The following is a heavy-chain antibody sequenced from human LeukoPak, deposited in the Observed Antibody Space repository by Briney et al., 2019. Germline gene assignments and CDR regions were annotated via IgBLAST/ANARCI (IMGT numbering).Heavy chain of an antibody. J-gene: IGHJ4*02. CDR3: TKNQILDDTGSWYAY. V-gene: IGHV3-23*01. CDR2: ISDGGGRT. D-gene: IGHD6-13*01. CDR1: GFTFRTYA. Sequence: PGGSLRLSCGASGFTFRTYAMSWVRQAPGKGLEWVSGISDGGGRTFYAEPVKGRFTVSRDNSKNTLYLRMNSLRAEDTAIYYCTKNQILDDTGSWYAYWGQGTLVTVSS.